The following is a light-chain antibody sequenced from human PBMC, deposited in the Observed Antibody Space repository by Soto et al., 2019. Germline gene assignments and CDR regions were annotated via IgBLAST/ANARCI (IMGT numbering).Light chain of an antibody. CDR2: DVS. V-gene: IGLV2-11*01. Sequence: QSALTQPRSVSGSPGQSVTIPCTGTSSDVGGYNYVSWYQQHPGKAPKLMIYDVSKRPSWVPDRFSGSNSGNTASLTISGLQAEDEADYYCCSYAGSNTLGVFGTGTKVTVL. J-gene: IGLJ1*01. CDR1: SSDVGGYNY. CDR3: CSYAGSNTLGV.